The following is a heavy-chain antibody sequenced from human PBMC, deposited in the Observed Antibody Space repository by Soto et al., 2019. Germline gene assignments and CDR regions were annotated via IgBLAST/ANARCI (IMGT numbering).Heavy chain of an antibody. D-gene: IGHD3-3*01. CDR2: INPNSGGT. Sequence: ASVKVSCKASGYTFTGYYMHWVRQAPGQGLEWMGWINPNSGGTNYAQKFQGRVTMTRDTSISAAYMELSRLRSDDTAVYYCALIFRFLEWLSLDYWGQGTLVTVSS. V-gene: IGHV1-2*02. J-gene: IGHJ4*02. CDR1: GYTFTGYY. CDR3: ALIFRFLEWLSLDY.